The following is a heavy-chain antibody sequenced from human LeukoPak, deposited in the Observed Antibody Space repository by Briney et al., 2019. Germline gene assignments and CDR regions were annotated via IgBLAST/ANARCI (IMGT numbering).Heavy chain of an antibody. CDR3: AGADYYDSSYWFDP. CDR2: IYYSGST. D-gene: IGHD3-22*01. J-gene: IGHJ5*02. CDR1: GGSISSYY. Sequence: SETLSLTCTVSGGSISSYYWSWIRQPPGKGLEWTGYIYYSGSTNYNPSLKSRVTISVDTSKNQFSLKLSSVTAADTAVYYCAGADYYDSSYWFDPWGQGTLVTVSS. V-gene: IGHV4-59*01.